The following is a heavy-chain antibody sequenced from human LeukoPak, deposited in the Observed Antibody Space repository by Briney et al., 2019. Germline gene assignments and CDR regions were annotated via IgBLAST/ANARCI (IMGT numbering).Heavy chain of an antibody. CDR2: IIPIFGSP. CDR3: ARWAQQQPENWFDP. D-gene: IGHD6-13*01. CDR1: GGTFSSYS. Sequence: GASVKVSCKASGGTFSSYSIAWVRQAPGQGLEWMGGIIPIFGSPNYAQKFQGRVTITADESTSTVYMELSSLRSEDTSVYYCARWAQQQPENWFDPWGQGTLVTVSS. J-gene: IGHJ5*02. V-gene: IGHV1-69*13.